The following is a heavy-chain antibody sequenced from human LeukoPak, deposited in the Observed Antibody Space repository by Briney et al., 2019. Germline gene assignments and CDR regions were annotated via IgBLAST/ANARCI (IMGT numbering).Heavy chain of an antibody. CDR3: ARGYRVYYYGSGSYYGGDRFDY. J-gene: IGHJ4*02. Sequence: SVKVSCKASGGTFSSYAISWVRQAPGQGLEWMGGVIPIFGTANYAQKFQGRVTITADESTSTAYMELSSLRSEDTAVYYCARGYRVYYYGSGSYYGGDRFDYWGQGTLVTVSS. CDR2: VIPIFGTA. CDR1: GGTFSSYA. V-gene: IGHV1-69*13. D-gene: IGHD3-10*01.